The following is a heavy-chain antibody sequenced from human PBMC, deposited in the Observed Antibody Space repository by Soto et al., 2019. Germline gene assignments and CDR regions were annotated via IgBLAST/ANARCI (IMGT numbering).Heavy chain of an antibody. CDR2: IDPRDCQS. CDR3: ATPGPLFGGNSLAPYDY. D-gene: IGHD2-21*02. J-gene: IGHJ4*02. Sequence: GESLNISCKASGYSFTDYWITWVRQMPGKGPEWMGRIDPRDCQSNYRPPFHGHVTISADKSSSTAYLQWSSLKASDTAMYYCATPGPLFGGNSLAPYDYWGQGTLVTVSS. V-gene: IGHV5-10-1*01. CDR1: GYSFTDYW.